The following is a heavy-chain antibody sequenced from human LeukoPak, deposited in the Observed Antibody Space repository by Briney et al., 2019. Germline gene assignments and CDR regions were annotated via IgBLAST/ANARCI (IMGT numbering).Heavy chain of an antibody. CDR1: GGSLSSSSYY. CDR3: ARFNSGSYQHYFDY. Sequence: SETLSLTCTVSGGSLSSSSYYWGWIRQPPGKGLEWIGRIYYSGSTYYNPSLKSRVTISVDTSKNQFSLKLSSVTAADTAVYYCARFNSGSYQHYFDYWGQGTLVTVSS. CDR2: IYYSGST. V-gene: IGHV4-39*07. D-gene: IGHD1-26*01. J-gene: IGHJ4*02.